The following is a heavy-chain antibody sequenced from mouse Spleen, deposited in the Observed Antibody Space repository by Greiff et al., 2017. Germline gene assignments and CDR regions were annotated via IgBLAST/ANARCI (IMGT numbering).Heavy chain of an antibody. CDR3: ARGGNYYGSSPYYFDY. J-gene: IGHJ2*01. CDR1: GYTFTSYW. CDR2: IDPSDSET. Sequence: VQLQQSGAELVRPGSSVKLSCKASGYTFTSYWMHWVKQRPIQGLEWIGNIDPSDSETHYNQKFKDKATLTVDKSSSTAYMQLSSLTSEDSAVYYCARGGNYYGSSPYYFDYWGQGTTLTVSS. D-gene: IGHD1-1*01. V-gene: IGHV1-52*01.